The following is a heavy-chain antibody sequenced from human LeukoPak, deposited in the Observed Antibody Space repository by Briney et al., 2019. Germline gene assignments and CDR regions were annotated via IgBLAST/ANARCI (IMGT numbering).Heavy chain of an antibody. CDR1: GFTVSSIY. CDR2: VYSGGST. D-gene: IGHD3-22*01. CDR3: ARGRFDSSGYYIYDALDI. Sequence: GGSLRLSCAASGFTVSSIYMSWVRQAPGKGLEWVSVVYSGGSTYYADSVKGRFTISRDNSQNTLYLQMNSLRADDTAVYYCARGRFDSSGYYIYDALDIWGQGTVVTVSS. J-gene: IGHJ3*02. V-gene: IGHV3-53*01.